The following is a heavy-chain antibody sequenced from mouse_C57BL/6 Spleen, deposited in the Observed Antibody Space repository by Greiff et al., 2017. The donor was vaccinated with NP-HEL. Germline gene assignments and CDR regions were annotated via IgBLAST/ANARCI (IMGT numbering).Heavy chain of an antibody. J-gene: IGHJ3*01. V-gene: IGHV1-18*01. Sequence: EVQLQQSGPELVKPGASVKIPCKASGYTFTDYNMDWVKQSHGKSLEWIGDINPNNGGTIYNQKFKGKATLTVDKSSSTAYMELRSLTSEDTAVYYCARSGGSSGFFAYWGQGTLVTVSA. CDR1: GYTFTDYN. CDR2: INPNNGGT. D-gene: IGHD3-2*02. CDR3: ARSGGSSGFFAY.